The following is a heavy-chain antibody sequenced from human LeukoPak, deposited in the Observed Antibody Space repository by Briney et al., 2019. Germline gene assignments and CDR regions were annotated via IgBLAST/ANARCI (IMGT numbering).Heavy chain of an antibody. Sequence: SGPTLVNPTQTLTVTCTFSGFSLSTSGMSVSWIRQPPGEALEWLARINWDDGKYYSTSLKTRLTISKDTSKNQVVLTMTNMDPVDTATYYCARHTVTQGYFDPWGQGALVTVSS. CDR3: ARHTVTQGYFDP. J-gene: IGHJ5*02. V-gene: IGHV2-70*11. CDR1: GFSLSTSGMS. CDR2: INWDDGK. D-gene: IGHD4-17*01.